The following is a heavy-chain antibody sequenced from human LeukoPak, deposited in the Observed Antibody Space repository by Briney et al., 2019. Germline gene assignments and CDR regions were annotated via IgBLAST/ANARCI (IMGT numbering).Heavy chain of an antibody. CDR2: INHSGST. V-gene: IGHV4-34*01. CDR1: GGSFSGYY. CDR3: ARVFSSSWYSRFDP. J-gene: IGHJ5*02. Sequence: SETLSLTCAVYGGSFSGYYWSWIRQPPGKGLEWIGEINHSGSTNYNPSLKSRVTISVDTSKNRFSLKLSSVTAADTAVYYCARVFSSSWYSRFDPWGQGTLVTVSS. D-gene: IGHD6-13*01.